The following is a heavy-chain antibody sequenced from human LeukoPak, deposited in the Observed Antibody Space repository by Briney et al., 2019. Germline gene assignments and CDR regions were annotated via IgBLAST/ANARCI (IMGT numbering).Heavy chain of an antibody. CDR3: VREGLECSGSSCQRAAFDY. Sequence: GGSLRLSCAASGFTFSSYSMNWVRQAPGKGLEWLSYMSSSTSTIYSADSVKGRFTISRDNAKNTLYLQMNSLRDEDTAVYYCVREGLECSGSSCQRAAFDYWGQGTLVTVSS. V-gene: IGHV3-48*02. D-gene: IGHD2-2*01. CDR1: GFTFSSYS. CDR2: MSSSTSTI. J-gene: IGHJ4*02.